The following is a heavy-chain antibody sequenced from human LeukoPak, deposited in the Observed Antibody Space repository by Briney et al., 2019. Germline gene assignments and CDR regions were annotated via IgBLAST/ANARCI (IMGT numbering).Heavy chain of an antibody. D-gene: IGHD6-19*01. Sequence: ASVKVSCKASGYTFTSYDINWVRQATGQGLEWMGWMNPNSGNTGYAQKFQGRVTMTRNTSISTAYMELSSLRSEDTAVYYCARGLGQWLALDYWGQGTLVTVSS. CDR1: GYTFTSYD. V-gene: IGHV1-8*01. CDR2: MNPNSGNT. CDR3: ARGLGQWLALDY. J-gene: IGHJ4*02.